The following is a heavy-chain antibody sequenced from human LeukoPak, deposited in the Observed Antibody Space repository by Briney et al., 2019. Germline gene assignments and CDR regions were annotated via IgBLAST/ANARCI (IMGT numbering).Heavy chain of an antibody. CDR1: GYTFTSYG. Sequence: GASVKVSCKASGYTFTSYGISWVRQAPGQGLEWMGGIIPIFGTANYAQKFQGRVTITADESTSTAYMELSSLRSEDTAVYYCARGLSYYPDYWGQGTLVTVSS. CDR3: ARGLSYYPDY. D-gene: IGHD1-26*01. J-gene: IGHJ4*02. CDR2: IIPIFGTA. V-gene: IGHV1-69*13.